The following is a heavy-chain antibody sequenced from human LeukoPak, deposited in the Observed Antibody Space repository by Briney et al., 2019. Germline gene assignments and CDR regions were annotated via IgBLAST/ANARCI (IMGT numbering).Heavy chain of an antibody. D-gene: IGHD1-26*01. J-gene: IGHJ3*02. CDR2: ISSSSSTI. V-gene: IGHV3-48*01. Sequence: GGSLRLSCAASGFTFSSYSMNWVRQAPGKGLEWVSYISSSSSTIYYADSVKGRFTISRDNAKNSLYLQMNSLRAEDTAVYYCARAEWKLNPRLAAFDIWGQGTMVTVSS. CDR3: ARAEWKLNPRLAAFDI. CDR1: GFTFSSYS.